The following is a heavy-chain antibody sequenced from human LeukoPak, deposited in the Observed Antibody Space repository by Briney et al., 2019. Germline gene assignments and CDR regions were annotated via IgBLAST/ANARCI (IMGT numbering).Heavy chain of an antibody. D-gene: IGHD3-22*01. CDR1: GFTVSSNY. J-gene: IGHJ4*02. V-gene: IGHV3-53*01. Sequence: PGGSLRLSCAAFGFTVSSNYMGWVRQAPGKGLEWVSVIYSGGSTYYADSVKGRFTISRDNSKNTLYLQMNSLRAEDTAVYYCARGQRYDYDSSGSLTDYWGQGTLVTVSS. CDR3: ARGQRYDYDSSGSLTDY. CDR2: IYSGGST.